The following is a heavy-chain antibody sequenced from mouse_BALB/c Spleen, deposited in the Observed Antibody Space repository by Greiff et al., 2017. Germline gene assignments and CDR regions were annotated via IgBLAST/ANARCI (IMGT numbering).Heavy chain of an antibody. J-gene: IGHJ3*01. D-gene: IGHD1-1*01. V-gene: IGHV5-17*02. CDR1: GFTFSSFG. CDR3: ASHYGSSYGFAY. CDR2: ISSGSSTI. Sequence: VQLKESGGGLVQPGGSRKLSCAASGFTFSSFGMHWVRQAPEKGLEWVAYISSGSSTIYYADTVKGRFTISRDNPKNTLFLQMTSLRSEDTAMYYCASHYGSSYGFAYWGQGTLVTVSA.